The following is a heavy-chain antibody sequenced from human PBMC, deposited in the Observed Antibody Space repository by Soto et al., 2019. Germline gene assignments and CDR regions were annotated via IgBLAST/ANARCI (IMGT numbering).Heavy chain of an antibody. D-gene: IGHD3-9*01. CDR2: DYYGGST. Sequence: SETLSLTCIVSGGSISSSTYYWGWIRQPPGKGLEWIGNDYYGGSTYYNPSLKSRVTISVDTSKSPFSLKLSSVTAADTAVYYCARAVVLTGYYYFDYWGPGILVTVS. J-gene: IGHJ4*02. CDR3: ARAVVLTGYYYFDY. CDR1: GGSISSSTYY. V-gene: IGHV4-39*01.